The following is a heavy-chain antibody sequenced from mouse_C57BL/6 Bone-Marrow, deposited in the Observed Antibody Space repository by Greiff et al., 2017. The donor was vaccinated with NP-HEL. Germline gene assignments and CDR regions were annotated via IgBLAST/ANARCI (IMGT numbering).Heavy chain of an antibody. V-gene: IGHV1-54*01. Sequence: QVQLQQSGAELVRPGPSVKVSCKASGYAFTNYLIEWVKQRPGQGLEWIGVLNPGSGGTNYNEKFKGKATLTADKSASTDYIQRSSLTSEDTAVYFCARSEDSSGYVGAYWGQGTLVTVSA. J-gene: IGHJ3*01. CDR1: GYAFTNYL. CDR2: LNPGSGGT. D-gene: IGHD3-2*02. CDR3: ARSEDSSGYVGAY.